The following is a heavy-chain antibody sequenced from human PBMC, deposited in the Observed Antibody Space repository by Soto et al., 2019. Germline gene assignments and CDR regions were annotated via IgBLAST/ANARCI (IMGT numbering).Heavy chain of an antibody. CDR2: INHSGST. Sequence: SETLSLTCAVYGGSFSGYYWSWIRQPPGKGLEWIGEINHSGSTNYNPSLKSRVTISVDTSKNQFSLKLSSVTAADTAVYYCARGYYDFWSGYYKYYYYYMDVWGKGTTVTVSS. V-gene: IGHV4-34*01. J-gene: IGHJ6*03. CDR3: ARGYYDFWSGYYKYYYYYMDV. D-gene: IGHD3-3*01. CDR1: GGSFSGYY.